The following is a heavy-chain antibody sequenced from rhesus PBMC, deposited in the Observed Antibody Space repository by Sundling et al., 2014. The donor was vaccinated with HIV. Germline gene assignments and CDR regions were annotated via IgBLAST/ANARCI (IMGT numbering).Heavy chain of an antibody. D-gene: IGHD3-28*01. V-gene: IGHV4-160*01. J-gene: IGHJ4*01. CDR2: IFGHIGST. CDR3: ARDFWDYYYGFDY. Sequence: QVQLQESGPGLVKPSETLSLTCAVSGGSISSNYWSWIRQAPGKGLEWIGYIFGHIGSTDYNPSLKSRVTISTDTSKNQFSLKLSSVTAADTAVYYCARDFWDYYYGFDYWGQGVLVTVSS. CDR1: GGSISSNY.